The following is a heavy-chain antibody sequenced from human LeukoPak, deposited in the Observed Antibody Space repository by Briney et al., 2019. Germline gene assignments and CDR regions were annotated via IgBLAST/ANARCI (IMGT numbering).Heavy chain of an antibody. D-gene: IGHD4-17*01. CDR3: ARQMTTVTTCFDY. CDR1: GFTFSNYG. J-gene: IGHJ4*02. V-gene: IGHV3-30*19. Sequence: GGSLRLSCAASGFTFSNYGMHWVRQTPGKGLEWVAIISDDGDNKYYADSVKGRFTISRDNSKNTLYLQMNSLRVEDTAVYYCARQMTTVTTCFDYWGQGTLVTVSS. CDR2: ISDDGDNK.